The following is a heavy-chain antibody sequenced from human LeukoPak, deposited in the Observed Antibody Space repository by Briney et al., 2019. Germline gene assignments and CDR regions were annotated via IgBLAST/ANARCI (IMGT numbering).Heavy chain of an antibody. CDR2: IYSGGST. D-gene: IGHD3-22*01. CDR1: GFTVSSNY. V-gene: IGHV3-66*01. CDR3: ARDPPYYYDSSGYDY. Sequence: GGSLRLSCAASGFTVSSNYMSWVRQAPGKGLEWVSVIYSGGSTYYADSVKGRFTFSRDNSKNTLYLQMNSLRAEDTAVYYCARDPPYYYDSSGYDYWGQGTLVTVSS. J-gene: IGHJ4*02.